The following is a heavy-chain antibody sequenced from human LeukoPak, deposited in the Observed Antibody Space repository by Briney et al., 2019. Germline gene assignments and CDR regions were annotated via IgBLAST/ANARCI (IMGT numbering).Heavy chain of an antibody. CDR3: AKDAGYDYVWGSYRHRAENFDY. CDR1: GYSISSGYY. CDR2: IYHSGST. V-gene: IGHV4-38-2*02. J-gene: IGHJ4*02. Sequence: SETLSLTCTVSGYSISSGYYWGWIRQPPGKGLEWIGSIYHSGSTYYNPSLKSRVTISVDTSKNQFSLKLSSVTAADTAVYYCAKDAGYDYVWGSYRHRAENFDYWGQGTLVTVSS. D-gene: IGHD3-16*02.